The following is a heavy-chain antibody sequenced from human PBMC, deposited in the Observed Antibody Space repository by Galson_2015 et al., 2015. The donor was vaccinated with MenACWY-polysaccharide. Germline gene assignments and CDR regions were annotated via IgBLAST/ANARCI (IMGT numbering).Heavy chain of an antibody. CDR3: ARVEKYSGSFYILY. Sequence: SETLSLTCAVSDYSIRSGYFWGWIRQPPGKGLEWIASIFHSGTTYYNPSLKSRVTISVDTSKNLFSLKLSSVTAADTAVYYCARVEKYSGSFYILYWGQGTLVTVS. CDR2: IFHSGTT. CDR1: DYSIRSGYF. J-gene: IGHJ4*02. V-gene: IGHV4-38-2*01. D-gene: IGHD1-26*01.